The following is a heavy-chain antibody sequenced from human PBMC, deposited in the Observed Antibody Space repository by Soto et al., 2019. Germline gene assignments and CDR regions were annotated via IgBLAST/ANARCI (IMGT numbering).Heavy chain of an antibody. CDR1: GGSFSGYY. CDR2: INHSGST. V-gene: IGHV4-34*01. CDR3: ARGRVIVVVPAANNWFDS. D-gene: IGHD2-2*01. J-gene: IGHJ5*01. Sequence: SETLSLTCAVYGGSFSGYYWSWIRQPPGKGLEWIGEINHSGSTNYNPSLKSRVTISVDTSKNQFSLKLSSVTAADTAVYYCARGRVIVVVPAANNWFDSWGQGTLVTVSS.